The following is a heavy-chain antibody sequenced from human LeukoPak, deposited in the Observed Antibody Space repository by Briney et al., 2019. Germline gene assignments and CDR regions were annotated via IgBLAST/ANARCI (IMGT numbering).Heavy chain of an antibody. V-gene: IGHV3-33*01. CDR2: IWYDGSNK. CDR3: ARDGWVITVREMGDFDY. Sequence: GRSLRLSCAASGFTFSSYGMHWVRQAPGKGLEWGAVIWYDGSNKYYADSVKGRFTISRDNSKNTLYLQMNSLRAEDTAVYYCARDGWVITVREMGDFDYWGQGTLVTVSS. J-gene: IGHJ4*02. CDR1: GFTFSSYG. D-gene: IGHD5-24*01.